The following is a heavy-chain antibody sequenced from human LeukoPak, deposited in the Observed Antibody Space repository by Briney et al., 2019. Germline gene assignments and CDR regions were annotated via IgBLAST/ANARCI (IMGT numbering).Heavy chain of an antibody. V-gene: IGHV3-74*01. J-gene: IGHJ4*02. Sequence: GGSLRLSCAASGFTFSSYWMHWVRQAPGKGLVWVSRINSDGSSTSYADSVKGRFTISRDNAMDSLYLQMNSLRAEDTAVYYCARGGYCSSTSCYGVDYWGQGTLVTVSS. CDR3: ARGGYCSSTSCYGVDY. CDR2: INSDGSST. D-gene: IGHD2-2*01. CDR1: GFTFSSYW.